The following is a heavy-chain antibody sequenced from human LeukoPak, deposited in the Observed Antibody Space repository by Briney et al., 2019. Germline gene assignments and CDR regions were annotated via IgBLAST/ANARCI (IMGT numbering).Heavy chain of an antibody. V-gene: IGHV1-69*13. J-gene: IGHJ6*02. D-gene: IGHD6-13*01. CDR2: IIPIFGTA. Sequence: ASVKVSCKASGGTFSSYAISWVRQAPGQGLEWMGGIIPIFGTANYAQKFQGRVTITADESTSTAYMELSSLRSEDTAVYYCARCAAGTAFYYGMDVWGQGTTVTVSS. CDR3: ARCAAGTAFYYGMDV. CDR1: GGTFSSYA.